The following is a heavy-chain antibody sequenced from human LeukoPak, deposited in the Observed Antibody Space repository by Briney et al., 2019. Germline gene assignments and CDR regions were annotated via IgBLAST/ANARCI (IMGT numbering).Heavy chain of an antibody. Sequence: ASVTVSCKASGYSFTDYYMLWVRQAPGQGLEWMGWINPNSGGTNYAQKFQGRVTMTRDTSISTAYMELSRLRSDDTAVYYCARKLRYFDWLLSGLDYWGQGTLVTVSS. J-gene: IGHJ4*02. V-gene: IGHV1-2*02. CDR1: GYSFTDYY. CDR2: INPNSGGT. D-gene: IGHD3-9*01. CDR3: ARKLRYFDWLLSGLDY.